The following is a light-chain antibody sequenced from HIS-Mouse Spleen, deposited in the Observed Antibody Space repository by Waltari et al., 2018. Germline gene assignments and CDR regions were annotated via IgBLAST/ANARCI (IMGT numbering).Light chain of an antibody. CDR3: CSYAGSYRV. J-gene: IGLJ1*01. CDR1: SSDVGGYNY. V-gene: IGLV2-11*01. CDR2: DVS. Sequence: RSVSGSPGQSVTISCTGTSSDVGGYNYVSWYQQHPGKAPKLMIYDVSKRPSGVPDRFSGSKSGNTASLTISGLQAEDEADYYCCSYAGSYRVFGTGTKVTVL.